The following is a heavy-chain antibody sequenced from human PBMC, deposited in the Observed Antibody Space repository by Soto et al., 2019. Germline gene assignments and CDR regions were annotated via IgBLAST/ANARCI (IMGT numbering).Heavy chain of an antibody. CDR1: CDSLSSATYS. CDR3: AGMPYTSGLRFDP. D-gene: IGHD6-19*01. CDR2: IYRSGVT. V-gene: IGHV4-30-2*01. Sequence: SETLSLTCTFSCDSLSSATYSWSWIRQPPGKGLEWVGFIYRSGVTSYNPSLDSRVTISLDRSTNQCSLKLTSVTAADTAVYFCAGMPYTSGLRFDPWGPGTLVTVSS. J-gene: IGHJ5*02.